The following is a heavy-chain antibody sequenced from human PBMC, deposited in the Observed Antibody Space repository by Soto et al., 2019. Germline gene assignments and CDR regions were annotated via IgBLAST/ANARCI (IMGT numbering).Heavy chain of an antibody. V-gene: IGHV1-18*01. CDR2: ISAYNANA. CDR1: GYTFRNFG. CDR3: ARENCYFDY. J-gene: IGHJ4*02. Sequence: QIQLLQSGAEVKKPGASVKVTCKASGYTFRNFGISWVRQAPGQGLEWMGWISAYNANANYAQKFQGRLTMTADTSTRTAYLELRSLRSDDTAVYYCARENCYFDYLGQGTLVTVSS.